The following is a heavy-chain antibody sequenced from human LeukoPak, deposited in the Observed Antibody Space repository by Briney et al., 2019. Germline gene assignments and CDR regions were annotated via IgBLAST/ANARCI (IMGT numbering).Heavy chain of an antibody. CDR3: ARGGPVGPYYYYGMDV. Sequence: SLKVSCKASGGTFSSYAISWVRQAPGQGLEWMGGIIPIFGTANYAQKFQGRVTITADESTSTAYMELSSLRSEDTAVYYCARGGPVGPYYYYGMDVWGQGTTVTVSS. CDR2: IIPIFGTA. CDR1: GGTFSSYA. J-gene: IGHJ6*02. V-gene: IGHV1-69*13.